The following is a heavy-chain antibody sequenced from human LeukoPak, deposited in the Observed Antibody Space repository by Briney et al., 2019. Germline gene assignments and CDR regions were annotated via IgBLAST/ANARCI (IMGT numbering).Heavy chain of an antibody. Sequence: SSETLSLTCTVSGGSISSYYWSWIRQPPGMGLEWIGYIYYSGSTNYNPSLKSRVTISVDTSKNQFSLKLSSVTAADTAVYYCARGVPVVLAYMDVWGKGTTVTVSS. CDR3: ARGVPVVLAYMDV. CDR2: IYYSGST. D-gene: IGHD2-8*02. CDR1: GGSISSYY. J-gene: IGHJ6*03. V-gene: IGHV4-59*01.